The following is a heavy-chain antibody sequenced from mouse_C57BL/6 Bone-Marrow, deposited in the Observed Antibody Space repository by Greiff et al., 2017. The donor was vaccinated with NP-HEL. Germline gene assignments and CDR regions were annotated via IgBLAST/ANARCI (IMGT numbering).Heavy chain of an antibody. CDR3: ARTLTTVVNWYFDV. V-gene: IGHV1-69*01. CDR1: GYTFTIYW. Sequence: QVQLQQPGAELVMPGASVKLSCKASGYTFTIYWMHWVKQRPGQGLEWIGEIDPSDSYTNYNQKFKGKSTLTVDKSSSTAYMQLSSLTSEDSAVYYCARTLTTVVNWYFDVWGTGTTVTVSS. J-gene: IGHJ1*03. D-gene: IGHD1-1*01. CDR2: IDPSDSYT.